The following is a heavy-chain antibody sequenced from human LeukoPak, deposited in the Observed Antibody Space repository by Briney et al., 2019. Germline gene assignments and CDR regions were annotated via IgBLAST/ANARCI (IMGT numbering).Heavy chain of an antibody. V-gene: IGHV4-34*01. CDR2: INHSGST. D-gene: IGHD3-10*01. J-gene: IGHJ4*02. CDR1: GGSISSYY. Sequence: PSGTLSLTCTVSGGSISSYYWSWIRQPPGKGLEWIGEINHSGSTNYNPSLKSRVTISVDTSKNQFSLKLSSVTAADTAVYYCARRPMVRGAPSDYWGQGTLVTVSS. CDR3: ARRPMVRGAPSDY.